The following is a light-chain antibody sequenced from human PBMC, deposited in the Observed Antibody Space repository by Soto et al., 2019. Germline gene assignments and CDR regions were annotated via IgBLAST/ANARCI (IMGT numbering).Light chain of an antibody. J-gene: IGKJ4*01. CDR3: QQYGNLPLT. CDR2: DAS. CDR1: QDIYNY. Sequence: DIQMTQSPSSLSASVGDRVTITCQASQDIYNYLNWYQQKPGKAPKLLIYDASNLETGVPSRFSGSGSGTDFTFAISSLQPEDLGTYYCQQYGNLPLTVGGGTKVESK. V-gene: IGKV1-33*01.